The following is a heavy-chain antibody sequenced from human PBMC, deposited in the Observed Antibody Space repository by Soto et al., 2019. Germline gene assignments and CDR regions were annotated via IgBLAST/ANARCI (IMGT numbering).Heavy chain of an antibody. V-gene: IGHV3-11*05. CDR3: ARSARGGPLDY. Sequence: QVQLVESGGGLVKPGGSLRLSCAASRFIFSDFYMSWIRQAPGKGLKCISYISSSSSYTNYADSVKGRFTISRDNAKNSLYLQMNSLRVEDTAVYYCARSARGGPLDYWGQGSLVTVSS. D-gene: IGHD2-15*01. J-gene: IGHJ4*02. CDR2: ISSSSSYT. CDR1: RFIFSDFY.